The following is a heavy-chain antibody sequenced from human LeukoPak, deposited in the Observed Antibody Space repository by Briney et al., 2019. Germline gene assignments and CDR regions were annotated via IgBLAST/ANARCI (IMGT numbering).Heavy chain of an antibody. CDR3: TRDTYYYDSSGYSAEYYFDY. J-gene: IGHJ4*02. CDR2: IRSKAYGGTT. CDR1: GFTFGDYG. V-gene: IGHV3-49*04. D-gene: IGHD3-22*01. Sequence: GGSLRLSCTASGFTFGDYGMSWVRQAPGKGLEWVGFIRSKAYGGTTEYAASVKGRFTISRDDSKSIAYLQMNSLKTEDTAVYYCTRDTYYYDSSGYSAEYYFDYWGQGTLVTVSS.